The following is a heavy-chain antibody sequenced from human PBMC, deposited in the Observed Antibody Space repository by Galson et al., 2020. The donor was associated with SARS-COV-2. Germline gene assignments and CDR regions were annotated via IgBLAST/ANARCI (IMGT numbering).Heavy chain of an antibody. CDR3: ARVMGGGWYNDALVI. CDR1: GFTFSSYA. D-gene: IGHD6-19*01. CDR2: ISYDGSNK. J-gene: IGHJ3*02. Sequence: LSLTCAASGFTFSSYAMHWVRQAPGKGLEWVAVISYDGSNKYYADSVKGRFTISRDNSKNTLYLQMNSLRAEDTAVYYCARVMGGGWYNDALVIWGQGTMVTVSS. V-gene: IGHV3-30*04.